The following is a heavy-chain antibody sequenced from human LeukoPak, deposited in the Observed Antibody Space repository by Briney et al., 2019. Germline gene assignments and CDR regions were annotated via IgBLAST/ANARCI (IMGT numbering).Heavy chain of an antibody. CDR2: ISNSGAGT. D-gene: IGHD3-3*01. J-gene: IGHJ4*02. CDR3: AKGGRVVISPFDY. Sequence: GGSLRLSCAASGFTFSNYAMSWVRQAPGKGLEWVSLISNSGAGTYYADSVKGRFTISRDNSKNTLYLQMNSRRAEDTAVYYCAKGGRVVISPFDYWGQGTLVTVSS. V-gene: IGHV3-23*01. CDR1: GFTFSNYA.